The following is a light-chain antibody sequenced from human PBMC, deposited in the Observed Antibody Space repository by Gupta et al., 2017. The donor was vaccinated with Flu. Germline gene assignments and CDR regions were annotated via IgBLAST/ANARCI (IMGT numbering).Light chain of an antibody. J-gene: IGKJ2*01. CDR1: QSVSSN. CDR2: GAS. V-gene: IGKV3-15*01. CDR3: QQYNNWPPYT. Sequence: EIVMTQSPSILSVSTGERATLSCRASQSVSSNLAWYQQKPGQAPRLLIYGASTRATGIPARFSGSGSGTEFTLTISSLQSEDFAVYYCQQYNNWPPYTFGQGTKLEIK.